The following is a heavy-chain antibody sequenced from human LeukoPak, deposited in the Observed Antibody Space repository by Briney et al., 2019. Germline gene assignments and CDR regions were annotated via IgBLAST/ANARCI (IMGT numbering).Heavy chain of an antibody. Sequence: GGSLRLSCAASGFTFDDYAMHWVRQAPGKGLEWVSGISWNSGSIGYADSVKGRFTISRDNAKNSLYLQMNSLRAEDTALYYCAKADRFDYDFWSGKYYFDYWGQGTLVTVSS. J-gene: IGHJ4*02. CDR1: GFTFDDYA. CDR3: AKADRFDYDFWSGKYYFDY. CDR2: ISWNSGSI. D-gene: IGHD3-3*01. V-gene: IGHV3-9*01.